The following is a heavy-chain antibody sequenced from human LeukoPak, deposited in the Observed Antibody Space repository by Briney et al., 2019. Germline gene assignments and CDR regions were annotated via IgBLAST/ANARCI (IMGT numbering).Heavy chain of an antibody. CDR3: ARDGSTSGWYPSIDF. Sequence: RPGGSLRLSCIASGFIFGRHGMHWVRQAPGKGLECVAVIWYDGGNKWYADSVRGRFTISRDNSKNTLYLQMNSLRAEDTAMYYCARDGSTSGWYPSIDFWGQGTLVTVSS. V-gene: IGHV3-33*01. D-gene: IGHD6-19*01. CDR1: GFIFGRHG. J-gene: IGHJ4*02. CDR2: IWYDGGNK.